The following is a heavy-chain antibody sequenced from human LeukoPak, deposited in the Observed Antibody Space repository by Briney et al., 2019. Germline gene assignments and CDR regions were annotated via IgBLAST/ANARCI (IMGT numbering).Heavy chain of an antibody. CDR1: GFTVSSNY. D-gene: IGHD1-26*01. V-gene: IGHV3-66*01. CDR2: IYSGGST. CDR3: ARLGIVGAAVDY. Sequence: GGSLRPSCAASGFTVSSNYMSWVRQAPGKGLEWVSVIYSGGSTYYADSVKGRFTISRDNSKNTLYLQMNSLRAEDTAVYYCARLGIVGAAVDYWGQGTLVTVSS. J-gene: IGHJ4*02.